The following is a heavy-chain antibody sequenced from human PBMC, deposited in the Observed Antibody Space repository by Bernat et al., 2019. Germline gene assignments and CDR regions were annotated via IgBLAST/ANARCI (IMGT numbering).Heavy chain of an antibody. CDR1: GFSLRTSGMR. J-gene: IGHJ3*02. Sequence: QVTLKESGPALVKPTQTLTLTCTFSGFSLRTSGMRVSWIRQPPGKALEWLARIDWDDDKFYSTSLKTRLTISKDTAKNQVVLTMTNMDPVDTATYYCARTYSSTWTHDAFDIWGQGTMVTVFS. CDR2: IDWDDDK. V-gene: IGHV2-70*04. D-gene: IGHD6-13*01. CDR3: ARTYSSTWTHDAFDI.